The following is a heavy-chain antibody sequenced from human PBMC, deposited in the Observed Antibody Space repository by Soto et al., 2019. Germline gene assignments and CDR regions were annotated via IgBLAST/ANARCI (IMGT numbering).Heavy chain of an antibody. CDR1: GFTFSSYA. D-gene: IGHD3-22*01. J-gene: IGHJ3*02. V-gene: IGHV3-23*01. CDR3: AKSNRLFYYYDSSGYEGDAFDI. CDR2: ISGSGGST. Sequence: PGGSLRLSCAASGFTFSSYAMSWVRQAPGKGLEWDSAISGSGGSTYYADSVKGRFTISRDNSKNTLYLQMNSLRAEDTAVYYCAKSNRLFYYYDSSGYEGDAFDIWGQGTMVTVSS.